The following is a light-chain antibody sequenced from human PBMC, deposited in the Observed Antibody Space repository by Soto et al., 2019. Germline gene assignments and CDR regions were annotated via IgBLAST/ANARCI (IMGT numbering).Light chain of an antibody. CDR3: QQYETFSGT. Sequence: DIQMTQSPSTLPASVGDRVTITCPASQSIDRWLAWYQQKPGKAPKLLIYDASALPRGVPSRFSGSGSGTKCTLTIASLQPDDFATYYCQQYETFSGTLGPGTKVDIK. CDR2: DAS. J-gene: IGKJ1*01. CDR1: QSIDRW. V-gene: IGKV1-5*01.